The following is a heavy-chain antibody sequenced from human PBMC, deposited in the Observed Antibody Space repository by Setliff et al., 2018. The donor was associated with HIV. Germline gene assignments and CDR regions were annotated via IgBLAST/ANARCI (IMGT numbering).Heavy chain of an antibody. D-gene: IGHD6-19*01. CDR3: ARDYSGWYYFDC. J-gene: IGHJ4*02. Sequence: SETLSLTCSVSGGSIEFSSYYWSWIRLPPGKGLEWIGYIYTSGITNYNPSLKSRVTMSVDTSKNQFSLKLSSVTAADTAVYYCARDYSGWYYFDCWGQGTLVTVSS. CDR2: IYTSGIT. V-gene: IGHV4-4*08. CDR1: GGSIEFSSYY.